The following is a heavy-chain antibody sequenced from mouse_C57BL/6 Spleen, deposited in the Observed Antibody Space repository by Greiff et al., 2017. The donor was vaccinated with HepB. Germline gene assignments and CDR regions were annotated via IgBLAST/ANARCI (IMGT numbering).Heavy chain of an antibody. Sequence: EVQLVESGPGLVKPSQSLSLTCSVTGYSITSGYYWNWNRQFPGNKLEWMGYISYDGSNNYNPSLKNRISITRDTSKNQFFLKLNSVTTEDTATYYCARVPAYYSNYFDYWGQGTTLTVSS. CDR3: ARVPAYYSNYFDY. J-gene: IGHJ2*01. D-gene: IGHD2-5*01. CDR2: ISYDGSN. V-gene: IGHV3-6*01. CDR1: GYSITSGYY.